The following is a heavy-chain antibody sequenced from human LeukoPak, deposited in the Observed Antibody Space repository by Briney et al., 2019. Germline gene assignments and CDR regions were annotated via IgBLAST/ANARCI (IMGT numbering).Heavy chain of an antibody. D-gene: IGHD7-27*01. CDR3: AREPRTGVFDY. CDR1: GGSFSGYY. V-gene: IGHV4-34*01. Sequence: SETLSHTCAVYGGSFSGYYWSWIRQPPGKGLEWIGEINHSGSTNYNPSLKSRVTISVDTSKNQFSLKLSSVTAADTAVYYCAREPRTGVFDYWGQGTLVTVSS. CDR2: INHSGST. J-gene: IGHJ4*02.